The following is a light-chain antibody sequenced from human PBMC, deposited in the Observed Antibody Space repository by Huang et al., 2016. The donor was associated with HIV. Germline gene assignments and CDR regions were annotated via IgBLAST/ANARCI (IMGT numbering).Light chain of an antibody. J-gene: IGKJ3*01. CDR1: QSVSSY. CDR3: QQRSKWPPVFT. CDR2: DAS. V-gene: IGKV3-11*01. Sequence: EIVLTQSPATLALSPGESATLSCRASQSVSSYLAWYQHKPGQAPRLLIYDASNRAACIPARCSGSGSWTDFTLTISGLEPEDFAVYYCQQRSKWPPVFTFGPGTKVHVK.